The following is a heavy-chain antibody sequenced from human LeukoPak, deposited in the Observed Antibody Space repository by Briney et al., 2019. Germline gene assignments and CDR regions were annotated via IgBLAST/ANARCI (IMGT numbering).Heavy chain of an antibody. Sequence: ASVKVSCKASGYTFTSYDINWVRQATGQGLEWMGWMNPNSGNTGYAQKFQGRVTMTRNTSISTAYMELSSLRSEDTAVYYCARGPAPGRWELLGDAFDIWGQGTMVTVSS. CDR1: GYTFTSYD. CDR2: MNPNSGNT. V-gene: IGHV1-8*02. CDR3: ARGPAPGRWELLGDAFDI. D-gene: IGHD1-26*01. J-gene: IGHJ3*02.